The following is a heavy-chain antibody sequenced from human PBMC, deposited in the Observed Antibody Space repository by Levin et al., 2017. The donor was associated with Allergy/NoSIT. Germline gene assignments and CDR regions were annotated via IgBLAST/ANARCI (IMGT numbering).Heavy chain of an antibody. D-gene: IGHD6-13*01. CDR2: IYYSGST. Sequence: SSETLSLTCTVSGGSISSGDCYWSWIRQPPGKGLEWIGYIYYSGSTYYNPSLKSRVTISLDTSKNQFSLKLSSVTAADTAVYYCARGYTNSWYVDYWGQGTLVTVSS. V-gene: IGHV4-30-4*01. J-gene: IGHJ4*02. CDR1: GGSISSGDCY. CDR3: ARGYTNSWYVDY.